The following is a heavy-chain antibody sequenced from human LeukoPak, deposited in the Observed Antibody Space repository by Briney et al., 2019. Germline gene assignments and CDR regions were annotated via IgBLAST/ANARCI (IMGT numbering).Heavy chain of an antibody. Sequence: SVKVSCKASGGTFSSYAISWVRQAPGQGLEWMGGIIPIFGTANYAQKFQGRVTITADESTSTAYMELSRLRSEDTAVYYCAIPLNYYDSSGCPPGYWGQGTLVTVSS. CDR2: IIPIFGTA. V-gene: IGHV1-69*13. CDR3: AIPLNYYDSSGCPPGY. D-gene: IGHD3-22*01. CDR1: GGTFSSYA. J-gene: IGHJ4*02.